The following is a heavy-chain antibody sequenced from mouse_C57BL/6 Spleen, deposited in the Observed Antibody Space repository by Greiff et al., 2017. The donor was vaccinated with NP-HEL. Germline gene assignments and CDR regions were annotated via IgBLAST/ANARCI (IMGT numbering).Heavy chain of an antibody. CDR3: AREGIYYYGSSHYFDY. CDR2: INYDGSST. Sequence: EVQVVESEGGLVQPGSSMKLSCTASGFTFSDYYMAWVRQVPEKGLEWVANINYDGSSTYYLDSLKSRFIISRDNAKNILYLQMSSLKSEDTATYYCAREGIYYYGSSHYFDYWGQGTTLTVSS. CDR1: GFTFSDYY. J-gene: IGHJ2*01. V-gene: IGHV5-16*01. D-gene: IGHD1-1*01.